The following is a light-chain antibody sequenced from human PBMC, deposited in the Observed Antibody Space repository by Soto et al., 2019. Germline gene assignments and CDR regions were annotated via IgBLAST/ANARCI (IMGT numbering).Light chain of an antibody. V-gene: IGKV1-6*01. CDR3: LQDYNYPRT. Sequence: AIQMTQSPSSLSASVGDRVTITCRASQGIRTELSWYQQKPGKAPNLLIYSASTVQTGVPSRFSGSGSGTDITLTISSLQPEDFATYYCLQDYNYPRTFGGGTKVEIK. CDR2: SAS. CDR1: QGIRTE. J-gene: IGKJ4*01.